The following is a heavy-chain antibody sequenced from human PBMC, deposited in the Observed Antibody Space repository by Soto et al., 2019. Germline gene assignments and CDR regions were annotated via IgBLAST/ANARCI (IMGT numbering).Heavy chain of an antibody. CDR3: ARHGVIAVAGTESYYYYGMDV. D-gene: IGHD6-13*01. CDR2: IYPGDSDT. J-gene: IGHJ6*02. V-gene: IGHV5-51*01. CDR1: GYSFTSYW. Sequence: GESLKISCKGSGYSFTSYWIGWVRQMPGKGLEWMGIIYPGDSDTRYSPSFQGQVTISADKSISTAYLQWSSLKASDTAMYYCARHGVIAVAGTESYYYYGMDVWGQGTTVTVSS.